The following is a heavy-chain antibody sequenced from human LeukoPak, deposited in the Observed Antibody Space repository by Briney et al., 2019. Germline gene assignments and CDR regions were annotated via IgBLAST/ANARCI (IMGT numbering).Heavy chain of an antibody. CDR2: ISRTGNSI. J-gene: IGHJ4*02. V-gene: IGHV3-48*03. D-gene: IGHD6-13*01. Sequence: GGSLRLSCAASGFTLSSYEMSWVRLAPGKGLEWISYISRTGNSIYYADSVKGRFTISRDSAKNSLYLQMNSLRAEDTAVYYCARGPYSSNWYVDYWGQGTLVTVAS. CDR3: ARGPYSSNWYVDY. CDR1: GFTLSSYE.